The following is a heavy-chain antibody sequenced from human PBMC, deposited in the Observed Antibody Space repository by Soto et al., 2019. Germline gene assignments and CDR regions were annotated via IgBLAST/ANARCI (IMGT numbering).Heavy chain of an antibody. CDR1: GFTFTSSA. CDR2: IVVGSGNT. CDR3: ARDLHRGWFDP. D-gene: IGHD4-4*01. V-gene: IGHV1-58*01. Sequence: GASVKVSCKASGFTFTSSAVQWVRQARGQRLEWIGWIVVGSGNTNYAQKFQGRVTITADESTSTAYMELSSLRSEDTAVYYCARDLHRGWFDPWGQGTMVTVSS. J-gene: IGHJ5*02.